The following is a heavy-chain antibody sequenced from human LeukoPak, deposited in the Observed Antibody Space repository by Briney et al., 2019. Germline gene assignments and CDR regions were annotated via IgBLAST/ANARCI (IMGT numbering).Heavy chain of an antibody. CDR1: GGTLTSHG. Sequence: SVKVSCKASGGTLTSHGISWVRQAPGQGLEWMGRIIPIRNTVNYAQKFQGRLTIAAETSTSTAYMDLSSLRSEDTAVYYCATDRAEQQGVQLYYYFGMDVWGQGTKVTVSS. J-gene: IGHJ6*02. CDR3: ATDRAEQQGVQLYYYFGMDV. CDR2: IIPIRNTV. V-gene: IGHV1-69*04. D-gene: IGHD6-13*01.